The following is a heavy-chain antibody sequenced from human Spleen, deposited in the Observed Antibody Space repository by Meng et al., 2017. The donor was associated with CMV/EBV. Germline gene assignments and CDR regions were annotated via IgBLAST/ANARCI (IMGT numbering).Heavy chain of an antibody. CDR3: ARQRDRSPLSFDI. D-gene: IGHD3-22*01. J-gene: IGHJ3*02. CDR2: IYPEDSDT. V-gene: IGHV5-51*01. Sequence: KVSCKGSGYTFNTYWIGWVRQMPGKGLEWMGIIYPEDSDTRYSPSFQGQVTFSADKSITTAYLQWSSLKASDTAKYYCARQRDRSPLSFDIWGQGTVVTVSS. CDR1: GYTFNTYW.